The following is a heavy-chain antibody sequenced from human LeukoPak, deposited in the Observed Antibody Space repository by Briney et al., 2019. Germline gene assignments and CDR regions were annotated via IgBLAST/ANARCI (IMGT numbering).Heavy chain of an antibody. J-gene: IGHJ3*02. CDR1: GFTFSSYW. CDR2: INGDGSTT. V-gene: IGHV3-74*01. Sequence: GGSLRLSCAASGFTFSSYWMHWVRQAPGKGLVWVSRINGDGSTTTYAGSVKGRFTNSRDNAKNTLYLQMNSLRAEDTAVYYCARAVAGTNALDIWGQGTLVTVSS. D-gene: IGHD6-19*01. CDR3: ARAVAGTNALDI.